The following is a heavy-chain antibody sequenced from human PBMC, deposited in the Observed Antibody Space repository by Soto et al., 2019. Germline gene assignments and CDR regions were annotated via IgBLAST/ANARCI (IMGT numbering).Heavy chain of an antibody. CDR3: ARDQSCILNWFDP. V-gene: IGHV3-33*01. CDR1: GFTFSSYG. J-gene: IGHJ5*02. CDR2: IWYDGSNK. D-gene: IGHD2-8*01. Sequence: QVQLVESGGGVVQPGRSLRLSCAASGFTFSSYGMHWVRQAPGKGLEWVAVIWYDGSNKYYADAVKGRFTISRDNSKNTLYLQMNSLRAEETAVYYCARDQSCILNWFDPWGQGTLVTVSS.